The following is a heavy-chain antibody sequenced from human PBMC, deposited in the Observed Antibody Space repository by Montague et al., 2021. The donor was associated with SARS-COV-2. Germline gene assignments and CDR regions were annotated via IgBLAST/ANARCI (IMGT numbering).Heavy chain of an antibody. CDR1: GGSLNKHY. J-gene: IGHJ4*02. CDR2: IFYKGNT. V-gene: IGHV4-59*11. CDR3: ARSISSSGARDN. Sequence: SETLSLTCTVSGGSLNKHYWSWIRKAPGKELEWLGNIFYKGNTNXNVXFLCRVSMSLDTPQNQFSLRLTSLTAADTAVYYCARSISSSGARDNWGQGILVTVS. D-gene: IGHD3-22*01.